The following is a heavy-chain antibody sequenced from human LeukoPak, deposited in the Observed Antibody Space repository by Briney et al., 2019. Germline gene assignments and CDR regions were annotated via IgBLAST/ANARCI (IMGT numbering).Heavy chain of an antibody. CDR3: ARSIWFGESYYFDY. CDR1: SDSFRSYY. J-gene: IGHJ4*02. CDR2: VYYSGTT. V-gene: IGHV4-59*01. D-gene: IGHD3-10*01. Sequence: SETLSLTCTVSSDSFRSYYWSWIRQPPGKGLEWLGYVYYSGTTNYNPSLKSRVTMSIDTSKNQFSLNLSSVTAADTAVYYCARSIWFGESYYFDYWGQGTLVTVSS.